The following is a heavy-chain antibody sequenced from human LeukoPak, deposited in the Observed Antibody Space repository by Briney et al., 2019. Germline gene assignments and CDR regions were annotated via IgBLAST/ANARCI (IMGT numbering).Heavy chain of an antibody. CDR2: IYYPGST. V-gene: IGHV4-39*01. D-gene: IGHD6-19*01. Sequence: PGGSLRLSCAASGFTFTSAWMNWVRQPPGKGLDWIGSIYYPGSTHYNPSLKSRVTISVDTSKSQFSLTLSSVTAADTAVYYCGRHVSSGWDYYYGLDVWGQGTTVTVSS. CDR3: GRHVSSGWDYYYGLDV. J-gene: IGHJ6*02. CDR1: GFTFTSAWMN.